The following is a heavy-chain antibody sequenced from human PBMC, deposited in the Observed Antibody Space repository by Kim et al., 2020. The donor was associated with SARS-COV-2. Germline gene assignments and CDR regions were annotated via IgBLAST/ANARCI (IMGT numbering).Heavy chain of an antibody. CDR2: IRGDGTST. CDR3: ARSDWFDP. Sequence: GGSLRVSCAASGFTMRNYWMNWLRQAPGKGLEWVSRIRGDGTSTTYADSVKGRFIISRDISKNTLHLQMNSLRVEDTAVYYCARSDWFDPWGQGTLVTVSS. V-gene: IGHV3-74*03. CDR1: GFTMRNYW. J-gene: IGHJ5*02. D-gene: IGHD3-3*01.